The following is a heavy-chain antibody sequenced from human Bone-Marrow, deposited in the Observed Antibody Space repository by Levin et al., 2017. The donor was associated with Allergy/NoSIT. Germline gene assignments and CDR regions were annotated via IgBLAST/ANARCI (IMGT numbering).Heavy chain of an antibody. Sequence: SCEASGFNFNTYAMTWVRQAPGKGLEWVSTISGNGGVTYYADSVKGRFSLSRDNSKNTLYLQMDSLTAEDTALYYCAKDLRLSMTTTYWYFDLWGRGTLVTVSS. CDR1: GFNFNTYA. J-gene: IGHJ2*01. CDR2: ISGNGGVT. D-gene: IGHD1-1*01. CDR3: AKDLRLSMTTTYWYFDL. V-gene: IGHV3-23*01.